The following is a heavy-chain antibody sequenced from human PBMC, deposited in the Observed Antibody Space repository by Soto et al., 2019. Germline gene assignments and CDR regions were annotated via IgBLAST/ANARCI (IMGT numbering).Heavy chain of an antibody. V-gene: IGHV4-59*01. CDR2: IYYSGST. Sequence: PSETLSLTCTISGGSISSYYWSWIRQSPGKGLEWIGYIYYSGSTNYNPSLKSRVTISVDTSKNHFSLKLNSVTAADTAVYYCARASVDTAMVAPYFDYWGQGTLVTVSS. D-gene: IGHD5-18*01. CDR1: GGSISSYY. CDR3: ARASVDTAMVAPYFDY. J-gene: IGHJ4*02.